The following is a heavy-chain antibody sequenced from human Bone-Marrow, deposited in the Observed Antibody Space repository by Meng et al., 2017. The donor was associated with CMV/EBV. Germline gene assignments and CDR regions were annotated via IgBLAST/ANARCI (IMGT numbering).Heavy chain of an antibody. Sequence: ASVKVSCKASGYTFTSYYMHWVRQAPGQGLEWMGWISAYNGNTNYAQKLQGRVTMTTDTSTSTAYMELRSLRSDDTAVYYCARFFVGASDYYGMDVWGQGTTVTVSS. V-gene: IGHV1-18*04. CDR3: ARFFVGASDYYGMDV. D-gene: IGHD1-26*01. J-gene: IGHJ6*02. CDR1: GYTFTSYY. CDR2: ISAYNGNT.